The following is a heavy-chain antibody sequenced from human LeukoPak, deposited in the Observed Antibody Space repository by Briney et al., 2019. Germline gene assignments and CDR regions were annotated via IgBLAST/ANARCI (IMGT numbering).Heavy chain of an antibody. D-gene: IGHD5-24*01. CDR2: INPNSGGT. J-gene: IGHJ6*02. Sequence: RASVKVSCKASGYTFTGYYMHWVRQAPGQGLEGMGWINPNSGGTNYAQKFQGRVTMTRDTSISTAYMELSRLRSDDTAVYYCATSRDGYYYYYGMDVWGQGTTVTVSS. CDR3: ATSRDGYYYYYGMDV. CDR1: GYTFTGYY. V-gene: IGHV1-2*02.